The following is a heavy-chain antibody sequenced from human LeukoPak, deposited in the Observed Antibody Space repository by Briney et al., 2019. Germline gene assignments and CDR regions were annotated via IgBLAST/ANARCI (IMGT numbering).Heavy chain of an antibody. J-gene: IGHJ4*02. CDR3: TTDIVDIVATTSPRYFDY. Sequence: GGSLRLSCAASGFTFSNAWMSWVRQAPGKGLEWVGRIKSKTGGGTTDYAAPVKGRFTISRDDSKNTLYLQMNSLKTEDTAVYYCTTDIVDIVATTSPRYFDYWGQGTLVTVSS. V-gene: IGHV3-15*01. CDR1: GFTFSNAW. CDR2: IKSKTGGGTT. D-gene: IGHD5-12*01.